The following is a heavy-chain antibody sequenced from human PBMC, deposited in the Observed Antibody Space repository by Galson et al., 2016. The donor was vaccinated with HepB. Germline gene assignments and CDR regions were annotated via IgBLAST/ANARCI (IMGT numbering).Heavy chain of an antibody. CDR2: IKQDGRET. CDR1: GFTFSSFW. CDR3: ARKLQTTGFLVLDS. V-gene: IGHV3-7*01. Sequence: SLRLSCAASGFTFSSFWMNWVRQAPGKGLEWVANIKQDGRETYDVDSVKGRFTISKDNSKDTVYLQMDNLRADDTALYYCARKLQTTGFLVLDSWGQGTRVTVSS. D-gene: IGHD2-2*01. J-gene: IGHJ4*02.